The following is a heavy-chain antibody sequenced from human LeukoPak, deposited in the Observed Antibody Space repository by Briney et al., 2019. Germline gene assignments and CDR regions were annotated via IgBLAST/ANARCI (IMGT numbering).Heavy chain of an antibody. Sequence: ASVKVSCKASGYTFTGYYMHWVRQAPGQGLEWMGWINPNSGGTNYAQKFQGRVTMTRDTSISTAYMELSRLRSDDTAVYYCARERDGYNYRTIAFDIWGQGTMVTVSS. J-gene: IGHJ3*02. CDR3: ARERDGYNYRTIAFDI. V-gene: IGHV1-2*02. CDR1: GYTFTGYY. D-gene: IGHD5-24*01. CDR2: INPNSGGT.